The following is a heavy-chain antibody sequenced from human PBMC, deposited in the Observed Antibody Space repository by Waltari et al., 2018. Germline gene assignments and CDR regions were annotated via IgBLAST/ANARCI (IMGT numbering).Heavy chain of an antibody. J-gene: IGHJ4*02. V-gene: IGHV3-72*01. CDR3: ARDLDGDSNLDY. Sequence: EVQLVESGGTLVQPGGSLRLSCAASGFSFRDYDMDRVRQTPDKRLEWVGRSRNKPRNYVTEYAASVKGRFDIFRDDSKDSLYLQMNSLKIEDTAVYYCARDLDGDSNLDYWGQGTLVAVSS. CDR1: GFSFRDYD. CDR2: SRNKPRNYVT.